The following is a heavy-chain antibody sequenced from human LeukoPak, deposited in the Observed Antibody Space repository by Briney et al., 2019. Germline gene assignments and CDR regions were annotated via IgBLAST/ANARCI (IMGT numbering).Heavy chain of an antibody. CDR1: GFTFGDCV. V-gene: IGHV3-9*01. CDR2: SSCNSSSI. D-gene: IGHD6-13*01. J-gene: IGHJ6*03. Sequence: SLRPCAAAAGFTFGDCVMHVGRQAAGEGVGCVSGSSCNSSSIDYADAVEGRFTICRDNAKNFLYLQMNSLRAEDTALYCCAKEESGWSKHHYYYYIDVCGKGTTATVTS. CDR3: AKEESGWSKHHYYYYIDV.